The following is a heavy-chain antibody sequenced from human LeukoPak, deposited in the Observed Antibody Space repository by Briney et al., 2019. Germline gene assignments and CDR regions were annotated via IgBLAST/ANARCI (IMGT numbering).Heavy chain of an antibody. CDR3: ARGAIPPLSKYYGDYVDQFHY. CDR2: IIPIFGTA. Sequence: ASVKVSCKASGGTFSSYAISWVRQAPGQGLEWMGGIIPIFGTANYAQKLQGRVTRIGDESTSTAYVELSSLRSEDTAVYYCARGAIPPLSKYYGDYVDQFHYWGQGTLVTVSS. V-gene: IGHV1-69*13. CDR1: GGTFSSYA. J-gene: IGHJ4*02. D-gene: IGHD4-17*01.